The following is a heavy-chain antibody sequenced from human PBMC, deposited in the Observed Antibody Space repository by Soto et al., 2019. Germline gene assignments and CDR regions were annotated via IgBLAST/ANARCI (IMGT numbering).Heavy chain of an antibody. J-gene: IGHJ6*02. V-gene: IGHV4-30-4*01. D-gene: IGHD3-10*01. CDR2: IYYSGST. Sequence: KTSETLSLTCTVSGGSISSGDYYWSWIRQPPGKGLEWIGNIYYSGSTDYNPSLRSRVTISLDTSKNHFSLRLRSVTAADTAVYYCARDRYYGSGTYYNFYYGMDVWGQGTTVTVSS. CDR3: ARDRYYGSGTYYNFYYGMDV. CDR1: GGSISSGDYY.